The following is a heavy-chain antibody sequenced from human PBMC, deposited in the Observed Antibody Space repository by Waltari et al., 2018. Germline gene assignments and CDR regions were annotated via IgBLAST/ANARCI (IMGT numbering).Heavy chain of an antibody. Sequence: QVQLVQSGAEVKKPGASVKVSCQVSEHTLSELSVHWVRQAPGKGLEWMGGFDPEEGETIYAQMFQVRLTVTEDASTAFMELTSLRSEDTAVYYCTLMKGKVLGGPHLTSRFDPWGQGTLVIVSS. CDR2: FDPEEGET. CDR3: TLMKGKVLGGPHLTSRFDP. D-gene: IGHD3-16*01. V-gene: IGHV1-24*01. J-gene: IGHJ5*02. CDR1: EHTLSELS.